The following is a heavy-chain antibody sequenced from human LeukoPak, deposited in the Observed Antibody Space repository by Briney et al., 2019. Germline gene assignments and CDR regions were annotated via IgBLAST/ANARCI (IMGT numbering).Heavy chain of an antibody. J-gene: IGHJ4*02. CDR2: ISYDGSNK. D-gene: IGHD3-16*02. CDR3: AEEETYYDYVWGSYRSYYFDY. V-gene: IGHV3-30*18. Sequence: GGSLRLSCAASGFTFSSYGMHWVRQAPGKGLEWVAVISYDGSNKYYADSVKGRFTISRDNSKNTLYLQMNSLRAEDTAVYYCAEEETYYDYVWGSYRSYYFDYWGQGTLSPSPQ. CDR1: GFTFSSYG.